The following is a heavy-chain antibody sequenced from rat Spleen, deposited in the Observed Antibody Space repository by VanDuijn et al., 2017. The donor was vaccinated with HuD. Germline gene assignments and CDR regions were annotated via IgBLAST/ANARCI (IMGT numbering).Heavy chain of an antibody. V-gene: IGHV5-31*01. Sequence: EVQLVESGGGLVLPGRSLKLSCVTSGFTFNYYWMTWIRQAPGKGLEWVASITNAAGKVHYPDSVKGRFTISRDIAKSTLYLQMNNLRSEDTATYYCTRGTYFRHWGQGVMVTVSS. CDR3: TRGTYFRH. CDR2: ITNAAGKV. D-gene: IGHD4-6*01. CDR1: GFTFNYYW. J-gene: IGHJ2*01.